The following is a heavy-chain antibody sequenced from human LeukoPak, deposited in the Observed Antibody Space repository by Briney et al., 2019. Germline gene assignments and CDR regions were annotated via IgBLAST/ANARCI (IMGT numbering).Heavy chain of an antibody. CDR1: GFTFSSYW. CDR2: INQDGSEK. Sequence: GGSLRLSCAASGFTFSSYWMSWVRQAPGKGLEWVANINQDGSEKYYVDSVKGRFTISRDNAKNSLYLQMNSLRAEDTAVYYCARDMGAFGITGTPLSDYWGQGTLVTVSS. D-gene: IGHD1-20*01. V-gene: IGHV3-7*01. CDR3: ARDMGAFGITGTPLSDY. J-gene: IGHJ4*02.